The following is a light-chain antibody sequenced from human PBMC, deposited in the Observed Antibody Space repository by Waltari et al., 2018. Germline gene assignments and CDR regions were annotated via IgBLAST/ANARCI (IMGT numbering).Light chain of an antibody. V-gene: IGLV1-40*01. Sequence: QSVLTQPPSVSGAPGQSVTIPCTGSSSNIGAGYDVDRYHQIPGSAPKFLSYRDANRPSDVPGRFSGSKSGTSASLSVTGLHVEDEADYFCQSFDRDLNAVLFGGGTKLTVL. CDR2: RDA. CDR3: QSFDRDLNAVL. CDR1: SSNIGAGYD. J-gene: IGLJ2*01.